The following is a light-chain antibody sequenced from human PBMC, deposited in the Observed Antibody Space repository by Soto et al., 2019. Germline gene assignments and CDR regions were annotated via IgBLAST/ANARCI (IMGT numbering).Light chain of an antibody. V-gene: IGKV1D-13*01. CDR1: QNISSY. J-gene: IGKJ4*02. CDR2: WAS. Sequence: IQLPESPSSLSACVGDRVTITCLSSQNISSYLDWHQQKPGKPPKVLIYWASSLQCGVPSRFSGSGSGTDFTLTISSLQAEDFATYYCQQYNNYPWTFGGGTKVDI. CDR3: QQYNNYPWT.